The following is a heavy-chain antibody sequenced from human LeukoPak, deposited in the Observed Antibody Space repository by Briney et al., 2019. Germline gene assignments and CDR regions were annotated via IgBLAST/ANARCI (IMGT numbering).Heavy chain of an antibody. CDR2: ISDNGGGT. Sequence: GGSLRLSCAASGFTFSSYAISWVRQAPGKGLEWVSTISDNGGGTYYADSVKGRFTISRDNSKNTLYLQMNSPRAEDTAVYYCAKALGYCSGGSCYSYNYYGMDVWGQGTTVTVSS. V-gene: IGHV3-23*01. D-gene: IGHD2-15*01. CDR3: AKALGYCSGGSCYSYNYYGMDV. CDR1: GFTFSSYA. J-gene: IGHJ6*02.